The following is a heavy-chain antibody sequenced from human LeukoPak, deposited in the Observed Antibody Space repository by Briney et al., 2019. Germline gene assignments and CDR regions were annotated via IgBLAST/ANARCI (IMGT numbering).Heavy chain of an antibody. V-gene: IGHV4-34*01. Sequence: SETLSLTCAVHGGSFSGYYWSWIRQPPGKGLEWIGEINHSGSTNYNPSLKSRVTISVDTSKNQCSLKLSSVTAAETAVYYCASVLAGEGGYCSGGSCPSLDYWGQGTLGTVSS. CDR1: GGSFSGYY. CDR2: INHSGST. CDR3: ASVLAGEGGYCSGGSCPSLDY. J-gene: IGHJ4*02. D-gene: IGHD2-15*01.